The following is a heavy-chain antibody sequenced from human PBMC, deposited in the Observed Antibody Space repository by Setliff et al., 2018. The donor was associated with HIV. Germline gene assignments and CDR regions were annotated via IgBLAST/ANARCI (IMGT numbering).Heavy chain of an antibody. V-gene: IGHV4-4*09. CDR2: IHTSGRT. CDR3: ARHPREETQRNYKFDS. J-gene: IGHJ4*02. CDR1: GGSNSGDY. Sequence: SETLSLTCTVSGGSNSGDYWSWIRQPPGKGLEWIGYIHTSGRTNYNYPFKTRATISRDTSKNQFSLRLRSVTATDTAMYYCARHPREETQRNYKFDSWGQGTLVTVSS. D-gene: IGHD1-7*01.